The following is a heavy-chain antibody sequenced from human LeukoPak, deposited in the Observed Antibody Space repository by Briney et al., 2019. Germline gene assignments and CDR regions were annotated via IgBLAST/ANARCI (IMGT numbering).Heavy chain of an antibody. CDR2: IYTSGST. CDR1: GGSISSGSYY. CDR3: ARQVGVDIYYYYMDV. D-gene: IGHD5-12*01. Sequence: SQTLSLTCTVSGGSISSGSYYWSWIRQPAGKGLEWIGRIYTSGSTNYNPSLKSRVTISVDTSKNQFSLKLSSVTAADTAVYYCARQVGVDIYYYYMDVWGKGTTVTVSS. V-gene: IGHV4-61*02. J-gene: IGHJ6*03.